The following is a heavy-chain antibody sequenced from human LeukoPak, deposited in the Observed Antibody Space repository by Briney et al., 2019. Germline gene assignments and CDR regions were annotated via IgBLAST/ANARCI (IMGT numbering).Heavy chain of an antibody. CDR3: TTDPSVLVVGY. V-gene: IGHV3-15*01. CDR1: GFTFSNAW. CDR2: IKRKTDGGTT. D-gene: IGHD2-15*01. J-gene: IGHJ4*02. Sequence: GGSLRLSRAASGFTFSNAWMNWVRQAPGKGLEWVGRIKRKTDGGTTEYAAPVQGRFTISRDDSTNTLYLQMKSLKTEDTAVYYCTTDPSVLVVGYWGQGTLVTVSS.